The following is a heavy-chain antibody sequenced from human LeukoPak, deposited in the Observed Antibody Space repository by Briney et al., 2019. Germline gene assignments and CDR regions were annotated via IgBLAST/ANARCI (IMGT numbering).Heavy chain of an antibody. D-gene: IGHD4-17*01. Sequence: GGSLRLSCAASGFTLSSYAMSWVRQAPGKGLEWVSAISGSGGSTYYADSVKGRFTISRDNSKNTLYLQMNSLRAEDTAVYYCAKDRTVTNYYYYYGMDVWGQGTTVTVSS. CDR2: ISGSGGST. CDR1: GFTLSSYA. V-gene: IGHV3-23*01. J-gene: IGHJ6*02. CDR3: AKDRTVTNYYYYYGMDV.